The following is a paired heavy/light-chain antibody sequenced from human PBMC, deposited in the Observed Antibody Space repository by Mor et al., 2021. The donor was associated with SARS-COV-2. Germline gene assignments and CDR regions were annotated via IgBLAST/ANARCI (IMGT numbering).Light chain of an antibody. CDR2: KDN. V-gene: IGLV3-9*01. CDR3: QVWDGDYVI. J-gene: IGLJ2*01. Sequence: FEVTQSLSVSVAPGQTATITCGGNNIGSRSVNWYVKKSGQAPELVIYKDNNRPSGIPERFSGSNSGNTATLTVTRAQPGDEADYYCQVWDGDYVIFGGGTKLTVL. CDR1: NIGSRS.
Heavy chain of an antibody. Sequence: EVQLVESGGAVVQPGGSLRLSCAASGFRFGYTTMHWVRQPPGKGLEWVALISGGGTTKYYADSVRGRLSISKDNRRNFVYLQMNSLTIEDSALYYCVKDMGGYAGLDPWGQGTLVTVSS. J-gene: IGHJ5*02. CDR1: GFRFGYTT. CDR2: ISGGGTTK. D-gene: IGHD2-2*01. V-gene: IGHV3-43*01. CDR3: VKDMGGYAGLDP.